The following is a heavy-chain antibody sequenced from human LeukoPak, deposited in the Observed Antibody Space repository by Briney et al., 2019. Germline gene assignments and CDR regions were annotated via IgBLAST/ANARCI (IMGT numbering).Heavy chain of an antibody. D-gene: IGHD2-15*01. CDR2: IYTSGST. V-gene: IGHV4-61*02. CDR1: GGSISSGSYY. CDR3: ARELSGYYDY. J-gene: IGHJ4*02. Sequence: SQTLSLTCTVSGGSISSGSYYWSWIRQPAGKGLEWIGRIYTSGSTNYNPSLKSRVTISVDTSKNQFSLKLSSVTAAGTAVYYCARELSGYYDYWGQGTLVTVSS.